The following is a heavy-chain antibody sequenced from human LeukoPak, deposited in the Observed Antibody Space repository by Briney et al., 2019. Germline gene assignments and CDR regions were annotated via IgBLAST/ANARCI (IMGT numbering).Heavy chain of an antibody. D-gene: IGHD7-27*01. CDR2: IYYTET. CDR3: ATRKLGNDY. J-gene: IGHJ4*02. V-gene: IGHV4-59*02. Sequence: PSETLSLTCTVSGGSVSNYYWSWIRQCPGKGLEWIGYIYYTETSYNPSLKSRVTISADTSKNQFSLKLYSVTAADTAVYYCATRKLGNDYWGQGTLVTVSS. CDR1: GGSVSNYY.